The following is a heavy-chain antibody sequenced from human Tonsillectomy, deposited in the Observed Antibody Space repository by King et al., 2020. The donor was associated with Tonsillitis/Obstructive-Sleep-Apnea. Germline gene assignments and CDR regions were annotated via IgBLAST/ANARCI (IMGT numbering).Heavy chain of an antibody. Sequence: VQLVESGGGLVQPGGSLRLSCAASGFTFSSYAMNWVRQAPGKGLEWVSGISSSGGSTYYADSVKGRFTISRDNSKNTVYVHMNSLRGEDTAVYYCAKVHMGDYYDYYMDVWGKGTTVTVSS. J-gene: IGHJ6*03. V-gene: IGHV3-23*04. CDR1: GFTFSSYA. CDR2: ISSSGGST. CDR3: AKVHMGDYYDYYMDV.